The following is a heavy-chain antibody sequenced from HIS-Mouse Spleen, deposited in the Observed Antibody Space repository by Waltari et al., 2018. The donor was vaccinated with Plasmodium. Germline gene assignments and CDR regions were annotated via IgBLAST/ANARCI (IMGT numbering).Heavy chain of an antibody. D-gene: IGHD1-26*01. J-gene: IGHJ4*02. CDR3: ARGGIVGATIDY. V-gene: IGHV4-34*01. CDR2: INHSGST. CDR1: GGSFSGYY. Sequence: QVQLQQWGAGLLKPSETLPLTCAVYGGSFSGYYWSWIRQPPGKGLEWIGEINHSGSTNYNPSLKSRVTISVDTSKNQFSLKLSSVTAADTAVYYCARGGIVGATIDYWGQGTLVTVSS.